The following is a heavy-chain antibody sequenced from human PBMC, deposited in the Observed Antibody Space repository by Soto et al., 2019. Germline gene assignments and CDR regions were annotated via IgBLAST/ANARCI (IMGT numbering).Heavy chain of an antibody. CDR1: GYTFTSYH. CDR3: ARDSPPPRE. V-gene: IGHV1-18*01. Sequence: QVQLVQSGAEVKKPGGSVKVTCKASGYTFTSYHITWVRQAPGQGLEWMGWISAYNGNTNYAQKLQGRVTMTTDTSTSTAYMELWSLSSDDTAAYYCARDSPPPREWGQGTLVTVSS. J-gene: IGHJ4*02. CDR2: ISAYNGNT.